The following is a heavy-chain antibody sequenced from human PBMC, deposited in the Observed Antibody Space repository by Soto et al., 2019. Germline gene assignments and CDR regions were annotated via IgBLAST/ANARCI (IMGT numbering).Heavy chain of an antibody. D-gene: IGHD1-1*01. V-gene: IGHV3-30*18. J-gene: IGHJ6*02. CDR1: GFTFRSYG. CDR3: AKEFGWELQLSHPYYNSGMDV. Sequence: QVQLVESGGGVVQPGRSLRLSCAASGFTFRSYGMHWVRQAPGKGLEWVALMSFDGSNKYYADSVTGRFTISSDNSKSTLYLQMDILRPEDTAVYYCAKEFGWELQLSHPYYNSGMDVWGQGTTVTVSS. CDR2: MSFDGSNK.